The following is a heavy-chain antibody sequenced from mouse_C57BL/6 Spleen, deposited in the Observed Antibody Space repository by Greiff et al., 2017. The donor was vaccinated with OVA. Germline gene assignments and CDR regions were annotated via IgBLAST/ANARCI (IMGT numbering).Heavy chain of an antibody. D-gene: IGHD1-2*01. CDR1: GFTFSDYG. CDR3: ARNGGAMDY. Sequence: EVKLMESGGGLVKPGGSLKLSCAASGFTFSDYGMHWVRQAPEKGLEWVAYISSGSSTIYYADTVKGRFTISRDNAKNTLFLQMTSLRSEDTAMYYCARNGGAMDYWRQGTSVTVSS. V-gene: IGHV5-17*01. CDR2: ISSGSSTI. J-gene: IGHJ4*01.